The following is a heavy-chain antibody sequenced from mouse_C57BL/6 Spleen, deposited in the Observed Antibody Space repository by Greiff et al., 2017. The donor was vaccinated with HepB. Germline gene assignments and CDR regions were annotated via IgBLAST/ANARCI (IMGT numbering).Heavy chain of an antibody. D-gene: IGHD1-1*01. CDR1: GYTFTSYW. CDR2: IDPNSGGT. Sequence: VQLQQPGAELVKPGASVKLSCKASGYTFTSYWMHWVKQRPGRGLEWIGRIDPNSGGTKYNEKFKSKATLTVDKPSSTAYMQLSSLTSEDSAVYYCARETITTVVALYAMDYWGQGTSVTVSS. J-gene: IGHJ4*01. V-gene: IGHV1-72*01. CDR3: ARETITTVVALYAMDY.